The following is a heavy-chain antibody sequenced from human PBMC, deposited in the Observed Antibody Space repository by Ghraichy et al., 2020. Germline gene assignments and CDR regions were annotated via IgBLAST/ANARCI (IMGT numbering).Heavy chain of an antibody. CDR1: GFTFSDYY. CDR2: ISSSGSTI. J-gene: IGHJ4*02. CDR3: ARDRSVAGTSVYFDY. D-gene: IGHD6-19*01. Sequence: GGSLRLSCAASGFTFSDYYMSWIRQAPGKGLEWVSYISSSGSTIYYADSVKGGFTISRDNAKNSLYLQMNSLRAEDTAVYYCARDRSVAGTSVYFDYWGQGTLVTVSS. V-gene: IGHV3-11*01.